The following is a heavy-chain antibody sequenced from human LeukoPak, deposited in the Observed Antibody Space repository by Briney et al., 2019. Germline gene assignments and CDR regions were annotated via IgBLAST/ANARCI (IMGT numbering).Heavy chain of an antibody. D-gene: IGHD2/OR15-2a*01. Sequence: GRSLRLSCAASGFTFSSYGMHWVRQAPGKGLEWVAVISYDGSNKYYADSVKGRFTISRDNAKNTLYLQMNSLRADDTAVYCCARSDCNSDCSHFDYWGQGTLVTVSS. J-gene: IGHJ4*02. CDR1: GFTFSSYG. V-gene: IGHV3-30*03. CDR3: ARSDCNSDCSHFDY. CDR2: ISYDGSNK.